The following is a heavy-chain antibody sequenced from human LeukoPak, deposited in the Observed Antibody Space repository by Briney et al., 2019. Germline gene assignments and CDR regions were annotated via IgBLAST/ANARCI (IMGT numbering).Heavy chain of an antibody. CDR2: ISGSGGST. V-gene: IGHV3-23*01. D-gene: IGHD1-1*01. Sequence: PGGSLRLTCAVSGFTISSNYRSWVRQAPGKGLEWVSAISGSGGSTYYADSVKGRFTISRDNSKNTLYLQMNSLRAEDTAVYYYAKDVLPLNDVDSPFDRWGQGTLVTVSS. CDR1: GFTISSNY. CDR3: AKDVLPLNDVDSPFDR. J-gene: IGHJ5*02.